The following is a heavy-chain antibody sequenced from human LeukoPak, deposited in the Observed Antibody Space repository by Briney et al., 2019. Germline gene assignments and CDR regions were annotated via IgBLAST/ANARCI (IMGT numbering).Heavy chain of an antibody. CDR2: IRYDGSNK. CDR3: AKDLSYGRGGFDY. D-gene: IGHD5-18*01. Sequence: GGSLRLSCAAPGFTFSSYGMHWVRQAPGKGLEWVAFIRYDGSNKYYADSVKGRFTISRDNSKNTLYLQMNSLRAEDTAVYYCAKDLSYGRGGFDYWGQGTLVTVSS. V-gene: IGHV3-30*02. J-gene: IGHJ4*02. CDR1: GFTFSSYG.